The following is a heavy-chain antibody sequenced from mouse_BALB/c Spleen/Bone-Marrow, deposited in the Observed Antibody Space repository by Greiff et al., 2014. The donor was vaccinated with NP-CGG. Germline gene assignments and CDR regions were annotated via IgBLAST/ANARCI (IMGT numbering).Heavy chain of an antibody. J-gene: IGHJ4*01. CDR3: ARRTNYDGYYVPYAMDY. CDR1: GYTFTSYW. V-gene: IGHV1-69*02. CDR2: IDPYDSET. Sequence: VQLQQSGAELVRPGASVKLSCKASGYTFTSYWMNWVKQRPEQGLEWIRGIDPYDSETHYNQKFKDKAILTVDKSSSTAYMQLSSLTSEDSAVYYCARRTNYDGYYVPYAMDYWGQGTSVPVSS. D-gene: IGHD2-3*01.